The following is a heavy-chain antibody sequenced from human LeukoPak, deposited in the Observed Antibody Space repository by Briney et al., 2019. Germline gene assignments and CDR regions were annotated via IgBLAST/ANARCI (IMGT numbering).Heavy chain of an antibody. J-gene: IGHJ5*02. Sequence: SQTLSLTCAVSGGSISSGGYSWSWIRQPPGKGLEWIGSIYHSGSTYYNPSLKSRVTISVDTSKNQFSLKLSSVTAADTAVYYCAHLIVVPAAIAYSGWFDPWGQGTLVTVSS. CDR2: IYHSGST. CDR3: AHLIVVPAAIAYSGWFDP. CDR1: GGSISSGGYS. V-gene: IGHV4-30-2*03. D-gene: IGHD2-2*01.